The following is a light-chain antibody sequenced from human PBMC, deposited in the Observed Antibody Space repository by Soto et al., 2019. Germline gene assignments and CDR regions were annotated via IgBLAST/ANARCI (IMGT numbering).Light chain of an antibody. CDR1: QSVSSN. CDR3: QQYNNWPPT. J-gene: IGKJ1*01. V-gene: IGKV3-15*01. Sequence: IVMTQSAATLSVSTGERATLSCRASQSVSSNLAWYQQKPGQAPRLLIYGASTRATGIPARFSGSGSGTEFTLTISSLQSEDFAVYYCQQYNNWPPTFGQRTKVDIK. CDR2: GAS.